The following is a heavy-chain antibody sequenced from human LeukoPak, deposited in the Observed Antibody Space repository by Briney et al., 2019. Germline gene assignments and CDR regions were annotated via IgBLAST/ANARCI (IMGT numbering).Heavy chain of an antibody. CDR2: IYYSGST. J-gene: IGHJ4*02. V-gene: IGHV4-39*07. D-gene: IGHD3-22*01. CDR3: AREYYDSSGYYYQIDY. CDR1: SGSISSSSYY. Sequence: PSETLSLTCTVSSGSISSSSYYWGWIRQPPGKGLEWIGSIYYSGSTYYNPSLKSRVTISVDTSKNQFSLKLSSVTAADTAVYYCAREYYDSSGYYYQIDYWGQGTLVTVSS.